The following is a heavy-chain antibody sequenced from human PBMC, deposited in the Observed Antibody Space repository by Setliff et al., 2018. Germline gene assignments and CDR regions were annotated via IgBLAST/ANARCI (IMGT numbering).Heavy chain of an antibody. D-gene: IGHD3-22*01. V-gene: IGHV3-15*01. Sequence: GGSLRLSCSVSGITFINAWMTWVRQATGKGPEWVGRIKSSREGATSDYGAPAKGRFTISRDDSKQMIFLQMHNLKTEDTGFYYCATGPRDSRNYLTWLGSWGQGTLVTVSS. CDR3: ATGPRDSRNYLTWLGS. J-gene: IGHJ5*01. CDR1: GITFINAW. CDR2: IKSSREGATS.